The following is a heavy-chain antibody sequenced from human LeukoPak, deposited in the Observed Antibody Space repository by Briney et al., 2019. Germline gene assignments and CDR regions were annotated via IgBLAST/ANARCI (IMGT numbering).Heavy chain of an antibody. Sequence: SETLSLTCAVYGGSFSGYYWSWIRQPPGKGLEWIGEINHSGSTNYNPSLKSRVTISVDTSKNQFSLKLSSVTAADTAVYYCARESYYDFWSGYYLYWGQGTLVTVSS. CDR2: INHSGST. D-gene: IGHD3-3*01. CDR3: ARESYYDFWSGYYLY. V-gene: IGHV4-34*01. CDR1: GGSFSGYY. J-gene: IGHJ4*02.